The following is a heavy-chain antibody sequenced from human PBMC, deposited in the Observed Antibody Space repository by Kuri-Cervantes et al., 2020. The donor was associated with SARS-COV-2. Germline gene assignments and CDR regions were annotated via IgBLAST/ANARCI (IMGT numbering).Heavy chain of an antibody. D-gene: IGHD3-3*01. CDR3: ARDEGVLRFLEWLPLGDAFDI. J-gene: IGHJ3*02. CDR2: INWNGGST. V-gene: IGHV3-20*04. CDR1: GFTFADYG. Sequence: GGSLRLSCAASGFTFADYGMSWVRQAPGKGLEWVSAINWNGGSTGYADSVKGRFTISRDNAKNTLYLQMNSLRAEDTAVYYCARDEGVLRFLEWLPLGDAFDIWGQGTMVTVSS.